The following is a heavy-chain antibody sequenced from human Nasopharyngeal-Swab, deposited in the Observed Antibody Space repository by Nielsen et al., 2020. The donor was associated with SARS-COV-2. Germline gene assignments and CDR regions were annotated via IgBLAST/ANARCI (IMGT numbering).Heavy chain of an antibody. CDR2: ISGSGGST. V-gene: IGHV3-23*01. J-gene: IGHJ5*02. D-gene: IGHD2-2*01. CDR3: AKRYCSSTSCWGDNWFDP. CDR1: GFTFSSYA. Sequence: GGSLRLSCAASGFTFSSYAMSWVRQAPGKGLEWVSAISGSGGSTYYADSVKGRFTISRDNSKNTLYLQMNSLRAEDTAVYYCAKRYCSSTSCWGDNWFDPWGQGTLVTVSP.